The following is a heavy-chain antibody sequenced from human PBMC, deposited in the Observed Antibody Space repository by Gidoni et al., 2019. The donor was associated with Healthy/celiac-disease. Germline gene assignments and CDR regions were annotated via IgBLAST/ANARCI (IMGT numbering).Heavy chain of an antibody. CDR2: IYYSGST. D-gene: IGHD5-18*01. CDR3: ASRRGYSYGPFFDY. Sequence: QLQLQASGPGLVKPSETLSLTCTVSGGSISSSSYYWGWIRQPPGKGLEWIGSIYYSGSTYYNPSLKSRVTISVDTSKNQFSLKLSSVTAADTAVYYCASRRGYSYGPFFDYWGQGTLVTVSS. V-gene: IGHV4-39*07. J-gene: IGHJ4*02. CDR1: GGSISSSSYY.